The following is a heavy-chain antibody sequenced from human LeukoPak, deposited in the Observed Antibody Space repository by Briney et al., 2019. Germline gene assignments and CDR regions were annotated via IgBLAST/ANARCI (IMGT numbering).Heavy chain of an antibody. CDR3: ARDNRGVDCSGGSCYLDAYYFDY. CDR1: GGSISSYY. CDR2: IYYSGST. Sequence: PSETLSLTCTVSGGSISSYYWSWIRQPPGKGLEWIGYIYYSGSTNYNPSLKSRVTISVDTSKNQFSLKLSSVTAADTAVYYCARDNRGVDCSGGSCYLDAYYFDYWGQGTLVTVSS. D-gene: IGHD2-15*01. V-gene: IGHV4-59*01. J-gene: IGHJ4*02.